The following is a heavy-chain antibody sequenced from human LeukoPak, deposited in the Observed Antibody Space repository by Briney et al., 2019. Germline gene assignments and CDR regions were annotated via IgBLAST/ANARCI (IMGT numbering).Heavy chain of an antibody. CDR3: ARGSVAVAGTSEYFQH. D-gene: IGHD6-19*01. V-gene: IGHV3-30*04. J-gene: IGHJ1*01. Sequence: GGSLRLSCAASGFTFSRYAMHWVRQAPGKGLEWVAAISYDGSNKYYAASVKGRFTISRDNSKNTLYLDMNSLRAEDTAVYYCARGSVAVAGTSEYFQHWGQGTLVTVSS. CDR2: ISYDGSNK. CDR1: GFTFSRYA.